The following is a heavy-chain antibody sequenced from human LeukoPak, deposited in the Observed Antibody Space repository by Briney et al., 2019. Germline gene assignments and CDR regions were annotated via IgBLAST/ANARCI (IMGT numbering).Heavy chain of an antibody. CDR3: TRGPIQLWIHNAMDV. CDR2: IRSKAYGGTI. CDR1: GFTFGDYA. J-gene: IGHJ6*02. Sequence: GGSLRLSCTTSGFTFGDYAMSWVRQAPGKGLEWVGFIRSKAYGGTIEYAASVKGRFTISRDDSKSIAYLQMSSLKIEDTALYYCTRGPIQLWIHNAMDVWGQGTTVTVSS. D-gene: IGHD5-18*01. V-gene: IGHV3-49*04.